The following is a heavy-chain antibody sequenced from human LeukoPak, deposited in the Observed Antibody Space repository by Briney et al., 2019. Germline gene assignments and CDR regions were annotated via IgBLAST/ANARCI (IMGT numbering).Heavy chain of an antibody. Sequence: SETLSLTCAVSGGSISSGGYSWSWIRQPSGKGLEWIGYIYHSGSTYYNPSLKSRVTISVDRSKNQFSLKLSSVTAADTAVYYCARDPISPYSSSPWGQGTLVTVSS. CDR3: ARDPISPYSSSP. V-gene: IGHV4-30-2*01. D-gene: IGHD6-13*01. CDR1: GGSISSGGYS. CDR2: IYHSGST. J-gene: IGHJ5*02.